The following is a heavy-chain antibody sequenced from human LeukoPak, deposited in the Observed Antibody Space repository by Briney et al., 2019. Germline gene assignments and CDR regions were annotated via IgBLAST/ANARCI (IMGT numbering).Heavy chain of an antibody. D-gene: IGHD3-22*01. CDR3: ARDQYSESSGSTDDALDS. CDR1: GFTFSTYS. V-gene: IGHV3-21*01. J-gene: IGHJ3*02. Sequence: GGSLRLSCAASGFTFSTYSMNWVRQAPGGGLEWVSSISSSSSYTYYADSVKGRFTISRDNAKNSLYLQMNSLRVEDTAVYYGARDQYSESSGSTDDALDSWVQGTVVSVSS. CDR2: ISSSSSYT.